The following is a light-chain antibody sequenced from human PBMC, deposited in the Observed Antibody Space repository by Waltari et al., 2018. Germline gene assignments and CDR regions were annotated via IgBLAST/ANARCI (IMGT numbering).Light chain of an antibody. V-gene: IGKV4-1*01. J-gene: IGKJ5*01. CDR3: HQYYSTPPVT. CDR2: WAS. Sequence: DIVMRQSLDTLAVSLCERAPPNCTSSQSVLYISNNKNYLAWYQQKPGQPPKPLIYWASTRASGVPDRFSGSGSWTDFSLPISSLRAEDVAVYYCHQYYSTPPVTFGQGTRLEIK. CDR1: QSVLYISNNKNY.